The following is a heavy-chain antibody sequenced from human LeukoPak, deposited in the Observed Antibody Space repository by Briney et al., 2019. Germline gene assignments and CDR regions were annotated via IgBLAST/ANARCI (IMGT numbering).Heavy chain of an antibody. CDR3: ARDQRLYYGSGSYNPWYFEL. V-gene: IGHV1-3*01. Sequence: ASVTVSCKASGYTFTSYAMHWVRQAPGQRLEWMGWINAGNGNTKYSQEFQGRVTITRDTSASTAYMELSSLRSEDTAVYYCARDQRLYYGSGSYNPWYFELCGRGTLVTVSS. D-gene: IGHD3-10*01. CDR1: GYTFTSYA. J-gene: IGHJ2*01. CDR2: INAGNGNT.